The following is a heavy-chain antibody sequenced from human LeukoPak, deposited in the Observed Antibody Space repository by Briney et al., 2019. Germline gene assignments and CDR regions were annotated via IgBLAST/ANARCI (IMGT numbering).Heavy chain of an antibody. CDR3: AREYSSFED. V-gene: IGHV4-39*07. CDR2: IYYSGNT. D-gene: IGHD4-11*01. CDR1: GVSISSSNSY. Sequence: PSETLSLTCTVSGVSISSSNSYWGWIRQPPGKGLEWIGSIYYSGNTYYNASLKSQVSISIDTSKNQLSLRLNSVSAADTAVYYCAREYSSFEDWGQGILVTVSS. J-gene: IGHJ4*02.